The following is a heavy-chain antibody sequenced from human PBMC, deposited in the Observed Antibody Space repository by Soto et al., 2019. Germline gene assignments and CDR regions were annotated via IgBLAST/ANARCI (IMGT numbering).Heavy chain of an antibody. J-gene: IGHJ6*02. CDR1: GGTFSSYA. CDR3: ARVGCISTSCYRLDYDYGMDV. D-gene: IGHD2-2*01. V-gene: IGHV1-69*12. Sequence: QVQLVQSGAEVKKPGSSAKVSCKASGGTFSSYAISWVRQAPGQGLEWMGGIIPIFGTANYAQKFQGRVKITADESTSTAYMELSSLRSEDTAVYYCARVGCISTSCYRLDYDYGMDVWGQGTTVTVSS. CDR2: IIPIFGTA.